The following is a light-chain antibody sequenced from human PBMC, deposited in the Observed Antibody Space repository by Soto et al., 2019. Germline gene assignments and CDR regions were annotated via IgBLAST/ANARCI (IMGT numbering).Light chain of an antibody. CDR1: QSVTSNY. J-gene: IGKJ5*01. V-gene: IGKV3-20*01. Sequence: EIVLTQSPGTLSLSPGERATLSCRASQSVTSNYLALYQQKPGQAPRLLVYGASSRATGISDRFSGSGSGTDFTLTISRLEPEHFAVYYCQHYVSPPITFGQGTRLENK. CDR3: QHYVSPPIT. CDR2: GAS.